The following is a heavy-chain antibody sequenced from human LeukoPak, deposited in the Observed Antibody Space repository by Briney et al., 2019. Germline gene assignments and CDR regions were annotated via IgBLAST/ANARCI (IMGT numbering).Heavy chain of an antibody. D-gene: IGHD3-9*01. CDR1: GFTFSTYW. J-gene: IGHJ4*02. CDR2: ISGDEVVR. V-gene: IGHV3-74*03. Sequence: GGSLRLSCEASGFTFSTYWMHWVRQAPGKGLMWVSRISGDEVVRKYVDSVRGRFTISRDNAKNTLYLQMDSLRAEDTAVYYCARDADWYGQSYDYWGQGTLVTVSS. CDR3: ARDADWYGQSYDY.